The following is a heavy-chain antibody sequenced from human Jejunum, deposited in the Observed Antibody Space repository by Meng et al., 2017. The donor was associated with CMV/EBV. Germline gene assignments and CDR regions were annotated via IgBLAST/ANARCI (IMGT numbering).Heavy chain of an antibody. D-gene: IGHD3-22*01. Sequence: FSSYGIRWVHQAPGQGLEWMGWISTYKGNTNYAQKFQGRVTMTTDMSRSTVYMELRSLRSDDTAVYYCARDFYESSGYSDDCFDPWGQGTLVTVSS. CDR3: ARDFYESSGYSDDCFDP. CDR1: FSSYG. V-gene: IGHV1-18*01. CDR2: ISTYKGNT. J-gene: IGHJ5*02.